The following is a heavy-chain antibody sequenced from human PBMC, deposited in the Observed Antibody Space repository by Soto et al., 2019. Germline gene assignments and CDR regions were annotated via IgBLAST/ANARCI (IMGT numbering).Heavy chain of an antibody. CDR2: FYYSEST. V-gene: IGHV4-39*01. CDR1: GGSISSSSFY. CDR3: ATITIFGVVPNYFDY. D-gene: IGHD3-3*01. J-gene: IGHJ4*02. Sequence: TSETLSLTCAVSGGSISSSSFYWGWIRQPPGKGLEWIGSFYYSESTYYNPSLKSRVIISVDTSKNQFSLKLSSVTAADTAVYYCATITIFGVVPNYFDYWGQGTLVTSPQ.